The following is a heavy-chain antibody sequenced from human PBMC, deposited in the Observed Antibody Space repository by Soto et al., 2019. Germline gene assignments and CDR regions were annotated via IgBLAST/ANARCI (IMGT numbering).Heavy chain of an antibody. CDR1: GFTFSSYG. CDR2: ISYDGSNK. J-gene: IGHJ4*02. Sequence: QVQLVESGGGVVQPGRSLRLSCAASGFTFSSYGMHWVRQAPGKGLEWVAVISYDGSNKYYADSVKGRFTISRDNSKTTLYLQMNSRRAEDRAVYYCAKDNGEGGLGYWGQGTLVTVSS. V-gene: IGHV3-30*18. CDR3: AKDNGEGGLGY. D-gene: IGHD3-16*01.